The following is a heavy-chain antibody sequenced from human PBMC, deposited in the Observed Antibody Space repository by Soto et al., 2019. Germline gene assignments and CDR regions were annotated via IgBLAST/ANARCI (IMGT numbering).Heavy chain of an antibody. V-gene: IGHV4-30-4*01. Sequence: SETLSLTCTVSGGSISSGDYYWSWIRQPPGKGLEWIGYIYYSGSTYYNPSLKSRVTISVDTSKNQFSLKLSSVTAADTAVYYCARETSDYSNFGGLDYWGQGTLVTVSS. CDR2: IYYSGST. J-gene: IGHJ4*02. CDR3: ARETSDYSNFGGLDY. CDR1: GGSISSGDYY. D-gene: IGHD4-4*01.